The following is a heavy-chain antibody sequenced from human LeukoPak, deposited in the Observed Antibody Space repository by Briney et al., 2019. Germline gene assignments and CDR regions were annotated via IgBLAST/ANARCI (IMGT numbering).Heavy chain of an antibody. CDR2: IYHSGST. J-gene: IGHJ4*02. V-gene: IGHV4-38-2*01. CDR1: GYSISSGYY. CDR3: ARSDVYGDFFDY. Sequence: SETLSLTCAVSGYSISSGYYWGWIRQPPGKGLEWIRSIYHSGSTYYNPSLKSRVTISVDTSKNQFSLKLSSVTAADTAVYYCARSDVYGDFFDYWGQGTLVTVSS. D-gene: IGHD4-17*01.